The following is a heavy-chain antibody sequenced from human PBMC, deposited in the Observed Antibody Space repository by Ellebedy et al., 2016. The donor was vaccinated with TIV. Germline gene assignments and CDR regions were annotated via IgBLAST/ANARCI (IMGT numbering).Heavy chain of an antibody. J-gene: IGHJ5*02. CDR1: GFTFTTYS. CDR3: ARELDGDYEGWFDP. CDR2: ITSAGSSI. D-gene: IGHD4-17*01. V-gene: IGHV3-21*04. Sequence: GESLKISXAASGFTFTTYSMSWVRQAPGKGLEWVSSITSAGSSIYYSDSVKGRFTISRDNAKNSLYLQMNSLRAEDTAVYYCARELDGDYEGWFDPWGQGTVVTVSS.